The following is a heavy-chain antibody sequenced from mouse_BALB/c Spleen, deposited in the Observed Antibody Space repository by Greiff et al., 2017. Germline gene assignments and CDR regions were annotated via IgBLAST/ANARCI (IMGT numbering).Heavy chain of an antibody. V-gene: IGHV1-7*01. J-gene: IGHJ4*01. CDR1: GYTFTSYW. CDR2: INPSTGYT. Sequence: QVQLKQSGAELAKPGASVKMSCKASGYTFTSYWMHWVKQRPGQGLEWIGYINPSTGYTEYNQKFKDKATLTADKSSSTAYMQLSSLTSEDSAVYYCARLRGYDYAMDYWGQGTSVTVSS. CDR3: ARLRGYDYAMDY. D-gene: IGHD2-2*01.